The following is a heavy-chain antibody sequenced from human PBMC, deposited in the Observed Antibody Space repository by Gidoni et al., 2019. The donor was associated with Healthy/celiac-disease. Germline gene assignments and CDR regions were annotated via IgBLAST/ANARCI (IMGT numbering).Heavy chain of an antibody. J-gene: IGHJ4*02. CDR3: AKEWYSSSWPDY. CDR1: GFTFSSYG. D-gene: IGHD6-13*01. CDR2: ISYDGSNK. Sequence: QVQLVESGGGVCQPGRSLRLSCAASGFTFSSYGMPWVRQAPGKGPEWVAVISYDGSNKYYADSVKGRFTISRDNSKNTLYLKRNSLRAEDTAVYYCAKEWYSSSWPDYWGQGTLVTVSS. V-gene: IGHV3-30*18.